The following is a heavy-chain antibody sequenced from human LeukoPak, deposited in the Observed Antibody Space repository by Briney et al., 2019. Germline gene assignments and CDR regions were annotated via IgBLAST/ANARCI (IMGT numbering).Heavy chain of an antibody. CDR1: GYTFSSYA. Sequence: PGGSLRLSCAASGYTFSSYAAHWVRQAPGTGLEWVSFMSYDGSDIKYADSVKGRFTISRDNSKNTLFLQMNSLRPEDTAVYYCARGGYRFGYVFDYWGQGTLVTVSS. D-gene: IGHD5-18*01. CDR3: ARGGYRFGYVFDY. V-gene: IGHV3-30*04. CDR2: MSYDGSDI. J-gene: IGHJ4*02.